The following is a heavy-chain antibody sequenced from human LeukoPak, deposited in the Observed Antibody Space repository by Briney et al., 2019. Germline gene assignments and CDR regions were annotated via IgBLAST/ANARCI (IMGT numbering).Heavy chain of an antibody. V-gene: IGHV3-7*01. CDR2: IKQDRSEK. CDR1: GFTFTNYW. D-gene: IGHD5-24*01. J-gene: IGHJ4*02. CDR3: AKADRDGYNFGFDY. Sequence: GGSLRLSCAVSGFTFTNYWMSWVRQAPGKGLELVANIKQDRSEKYYVDSVKGRFTISRDNAKNSLYLQMNSLRAEDTAVYYCAKADRDGYNFGFDYWGQGTLVTVSS.